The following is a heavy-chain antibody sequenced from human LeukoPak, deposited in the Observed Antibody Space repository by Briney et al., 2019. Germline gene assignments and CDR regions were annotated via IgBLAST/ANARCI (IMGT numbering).Heavy chain of an antibody. J-gene: IGHJ3*02. CDR3: ARDPNSYDSSGSTGVFDI. V-gene: IGHV3-48*03. CDR1: GFSFSSYE. D-gene: IGHD3-22*01. Sequence: PGGSLRLSCAASGFSFSSYEMNWVRQAPGRGLEWVSYISSSGTTIYYADSVKGRFTISRDNAKNSLSLQMNSLRAEETAVYYCARDPNSYDSSGSTGVFDIWGEGTLATVSS. CDR2: ISSSGTTI.